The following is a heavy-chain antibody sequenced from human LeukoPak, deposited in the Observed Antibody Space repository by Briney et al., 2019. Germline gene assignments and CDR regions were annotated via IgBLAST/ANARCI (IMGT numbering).Heavy chain of an antibody. D-gene: IGHD3/OR15-3a*01. Sequence: GGSLRLSCAASGFTFSSYSMNWVRQAPGKGLEWVSSVSSSSSYIYYADSVKGRFTISRDNAKNSLYLQMNSLRAEDTAVYYCARESLFALDYWGQGTLVTVSS. CDR2: VSSSSSYI. J-gene: IGHJ4*02. V-gene: IGHV3-21*01. CDR1: GFTFSSYS. CDR3: ARESLFALDY.